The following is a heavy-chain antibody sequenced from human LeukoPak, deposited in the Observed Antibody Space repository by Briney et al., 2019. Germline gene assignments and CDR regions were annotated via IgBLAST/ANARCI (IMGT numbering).Heavy chain of an antibody. CDR3: AKDPYYGSGSYGADY. V-gene: IGHV3-23*01. CDR2: ISGSGGRT. J-gene: IGHJ4*02. D-gene: IGHD3-10*01. Sequence: GGSLRLSCAASAFTFTNYAMSWVRQAPGKGLEWVSSISGSGGRTYYADSVKGRFTISRDNSKNTLYLQLNSLRAEDTAVYYCAKDPYYGSGSYGADYWGQGTLVTVSS. CDR1: AFTFTNYA.